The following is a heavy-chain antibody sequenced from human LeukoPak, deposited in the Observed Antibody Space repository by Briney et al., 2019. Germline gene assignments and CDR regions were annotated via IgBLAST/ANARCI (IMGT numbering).Heavy chain of an antibody. V-gene: IGHV4-39*01. Sequence: PSETLSLTCTVSGGSISSSSSYWGWIRQPPGKGLEWIGSIYYSGSTYYNPSLKSRVTISVDTSKNQFSLKLSSVTAADTAVYYCARGGGRISMVRGVITYWYFDLWGRGTLVTVSS. CDR3: ARGGGRISMVRGVITYWYFDL. CDR1: GGSISSSSSY. CDR2: IYYSGST. J-gene: IGHJ2*01. D-gene: IGHD3-10*01.